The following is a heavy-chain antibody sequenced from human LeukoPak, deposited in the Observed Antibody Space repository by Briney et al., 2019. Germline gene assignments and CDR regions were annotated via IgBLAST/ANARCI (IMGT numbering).Heavy chain of an antibody. V-gene: IGHV4-4*09. CDR1: GGSISRYY. CDR2: IYTSGVS. D-gene: IGHD2-15*01. CDR3: VGSGGYVGAY. J-gene: IGHJ4*02. Sequence: PSETLSLTCTVSGGSISRYYFSWIRQPPGRGLEWIGTIYTSGVSNYNPSLKSQVIMSLDTSTNQFSLNLNSVTAADTAVYYCVGSGGYVGAYWGQGSLVTVSS.